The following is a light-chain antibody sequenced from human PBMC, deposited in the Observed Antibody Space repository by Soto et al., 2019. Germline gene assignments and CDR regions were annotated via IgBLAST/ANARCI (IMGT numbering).Light chain of an antibody. J-gene: IGKJ2*01. CDR2: AAS. CDR1: QTISNY. V-gene: IGKV1-39*01. CDR3: QQSYSIPIFT. Sequence: DIQMTQSRSSPSASVGDRVTITCRAGQTISNYLNWYQDKPGKAPKLLIYAASNLDRGVPARFSGSGSGTDFTLTISGLQPEDFATYFCQQSYSIPIFTFGQGTKVDIK.